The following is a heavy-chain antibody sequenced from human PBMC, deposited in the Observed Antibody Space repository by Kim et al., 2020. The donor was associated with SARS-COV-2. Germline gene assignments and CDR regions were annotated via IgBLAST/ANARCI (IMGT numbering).Heavy chain of an antibody. Sequence: SPSFQGQVTISADKSISTAYLQWSSLKASDTAMYYCARLRTSMVRGTFDIWGQGTMVTVSS. CDR3: ARLRTSMVRGTFDI. V-gene: IGHV5-51*01. J-gene: IGHJ3*02. D-gene: IGHD3-10*01.